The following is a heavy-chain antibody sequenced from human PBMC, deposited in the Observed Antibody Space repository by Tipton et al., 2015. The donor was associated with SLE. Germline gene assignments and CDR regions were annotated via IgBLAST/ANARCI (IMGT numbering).Heavy chain of an antibody. D-gene: IGHD3-10*01. CDR1: GFAFGSYE. V-gene: IGHV3-48*03. CDR3: ARELPDYGSGSRDPHFDY. CDR2: IDRSGSVI. J-gene: IGHJ4*02. Sequence: SLRLSCVASGFAFGSYEMNWVRQAPGRGLEWLSDIDRSGSVIYYADSVKGRFTISRDNAKSSLFLHMSSLRAEDTAVYYCARELPDYGSGSRDPHFDYWSQGTLVTVSS.